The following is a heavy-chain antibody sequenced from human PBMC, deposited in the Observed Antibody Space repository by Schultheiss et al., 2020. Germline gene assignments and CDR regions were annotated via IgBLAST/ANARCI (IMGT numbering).Heavy chain of an antibody. J-gene: IGHJ4*02. V-gene: IGHV4-61*02. Sequence: SETLSLTCTVSGGSISSGSYYWSLIRQPAGKGMEWIGRISASGSTNYNPSLKSGVTISLDTSKNQFSLKLSSMTAADTAVYYCARGRHGDHGGNSHFDYWGQGTPVTVSS. CDR3: ARGRHGDHGGNSHFDY. CDR2: ISASGST. CDR1: GGSISSGSYY. D-gene: IGHD4-23*01.